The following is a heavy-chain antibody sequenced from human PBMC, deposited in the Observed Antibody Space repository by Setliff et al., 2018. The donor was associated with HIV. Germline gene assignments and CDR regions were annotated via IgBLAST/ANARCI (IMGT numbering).Heavy chain of an antibody. J-gene: IGHJ6*03. Sequence: ASVKVSCKASGYTFTNYDINWVRQAPGQGLEWMGWISTYNGNTNYAQKFQERVTITRDLSTSTAYMELSSLRSEDTAVYYCAAASNRRVRGVNLHYYYYMDVWGKGTTVTVSS. V-gene: IGHV1-18*01. CDR3: AAASNRRVRGVNLHYYYYMDV. D-gene: IGHD3-10*01. CDR2: ISTYNGNT. CDR1: GYTFTNYD.